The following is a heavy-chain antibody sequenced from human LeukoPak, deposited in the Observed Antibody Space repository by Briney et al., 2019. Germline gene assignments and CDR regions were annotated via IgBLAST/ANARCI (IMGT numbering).Heavy chain of an antibody. CDR2: IYTSGST. Sequence: SETLSLTCTVSGGSISSYYWSWIRQPAGKGLEWIGRIYTSGSTNYNPSLKSRVTMSVDTSKNQFSLKLSSVTAADTAVYYCARDLIFAAARDAFDIWGQGTMVTVSS. CDR1: GGSISSYY. D-gene: IGHD6-13*01. V-gene: IGHV4-4*07. CDR3: ARDLIFAAARDAFDI. J-gene: IGHJ3*02.